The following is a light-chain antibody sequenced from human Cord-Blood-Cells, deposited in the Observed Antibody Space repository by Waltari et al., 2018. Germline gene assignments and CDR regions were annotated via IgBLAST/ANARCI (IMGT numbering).Light chain of an antibody. CDR3: QQSYSTPLYT. CDR1: QRISSY. V-gene: IGKV1-39*01. CDR2: AAS. J-gene: IGKJ2*01. Sequence: DIQMTQSPSSLSASVGDRVTITCRASQRISSYLNWYQQKPGKDPKLLIYAASSLQSGVPSRLSSSGAGTDFTLTISSLQAADDVTYYCQQSYSTPLYTFGQGTKVEIK.